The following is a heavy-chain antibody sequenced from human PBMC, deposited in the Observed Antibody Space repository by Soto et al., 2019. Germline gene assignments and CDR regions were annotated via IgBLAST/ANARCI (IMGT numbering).Heavy chain of an antibody. J-gene: IGHJ4*02. CDR1: GFPFTTSG. CDR2: IGPNPVNT. Sequence: EVQLLESGGGLVQPGGSLRLSCAASGFPFTTSGFLWVRQPPGEGLEWVSAIGPNPVNTNYRDSVKGRFTISRDNSRNTVFLHMSALRAEDTALYYCTTARHCSADACPAAEWGQGTLITVSS. V-gene: IGHV3-23*01. CDR3: TTARHCSADACPAAE. D-gene: IGHD6-19*01.